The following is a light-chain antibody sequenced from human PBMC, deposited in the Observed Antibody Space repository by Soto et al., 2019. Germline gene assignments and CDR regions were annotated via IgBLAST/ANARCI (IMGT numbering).Light chain of an antibody. V-gene: IGKV3-20*01. Sequence: EIVLTQSPGTLSLSPGERATLSCRASQSVTSTYLGWYQQKPGQAPSLLIYGASSRATGIPDRFRGSGSGTDFTLTISRLEPEDFAVYYCQQYVSPPITFGQGTRLEIK. CDR3: QQYVSPPIT. CDR2: GAS. J-gene: IGKJ5*01. CDR1: QSVTSTY.